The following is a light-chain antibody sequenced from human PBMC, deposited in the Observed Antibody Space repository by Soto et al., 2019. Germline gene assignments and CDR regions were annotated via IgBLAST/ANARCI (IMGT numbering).Light chain of an antibody. CDR2: GAS. CDR1: QGISTY. V-gene: IGKV1-33*01. J-gene: IGKJ5*01. Sequence: DIQMTQSPSSLSASLGDSVTIXXRASQGISTYLNWYQQKPGKAPKIXIYGASNLETGVPSRFSGSGAGTDFTFTISSLQPEDIATYYCQQYDNLPITFGQGTRLEIK. CDR3: QQYDNLPIT.